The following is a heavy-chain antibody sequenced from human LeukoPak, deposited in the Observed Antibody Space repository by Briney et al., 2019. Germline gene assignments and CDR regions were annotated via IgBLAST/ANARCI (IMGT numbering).Heavy chain of an antibody. D-gene: IGHD3-10*01. J-gene: IGHJ4*02. CDR2: IKSKGGGGTT. CDR1: GFTFSSYE. CDR3: TTDLPTLGSGEMDY. Sequence: GGSLRLSCAASGFTFSSYEMNWVRQAPGKGLEWVGRIKSKGGGGTTDYAAPVKGRFTISRDDSKNTLYLQMNSLKTEDTAVYYCTTDLPTLGSGEMDYWGQGTLVTVSS. V-gene: IGHV3-15*01.